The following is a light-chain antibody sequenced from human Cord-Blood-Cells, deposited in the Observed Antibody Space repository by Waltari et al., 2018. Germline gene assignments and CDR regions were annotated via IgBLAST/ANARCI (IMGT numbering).Light chain of an antibody. CDR1: PNVLYSSNNKNY. CDR3: QQYYSTPIT. J-gene: IGKJ4*01. CDR2: WAS. Sequence: DIVSTHSPDSLPVSIGERAPIDFNTSPNVLYSSNNKNYLAWYQQKPGQPPKLLIYWASTRESGVPDRFSGSGSGTDFTLTISSLEAEDVAVYYCQQYYSTPITFGGGTKVEIK. V-gene: IGKV4-1*01.